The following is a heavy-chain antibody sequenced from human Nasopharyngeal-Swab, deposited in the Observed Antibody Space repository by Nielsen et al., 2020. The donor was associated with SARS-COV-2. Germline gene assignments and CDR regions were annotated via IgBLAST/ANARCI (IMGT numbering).Heavy chain of an antibody. Sequence: LETLSLTCTVSGGSISGYYWSWIRQPPGKGLEWFGNIYYTGSTKYNPSLKSRVTISIDTSKNQFSLKLSSVTAADTAVYYCARDRPNYGMDVWGRGTTVTVSS. V-gene: IGHV4-59*01. CDR1: GGSISGYY. J-gene: IGHJ6*02. CDR2: IYYTGST. CDR3: ARDRPNYGMDV.